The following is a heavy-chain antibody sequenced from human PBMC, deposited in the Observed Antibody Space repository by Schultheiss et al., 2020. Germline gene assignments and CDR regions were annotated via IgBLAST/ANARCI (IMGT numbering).Heavy chain of an antibody. J-gene: IGHJ4*02. CDR3: ARIGQGLDY. Sequence: WGSLRLSCAASGFTFSDYYMSWIRQAPGKGLEWVAVIWYDGSKKYYADSVKGRFTISRDNSKNTLYLQMNSLRSEDTAVYYCARIGQGLDYWGQGTLVTVSS. CDR1: GFTFSDYY. D-gene: IGHD3-16*01. V-gene: IGHV3-33*08. CDR2: IWYDGSKK.